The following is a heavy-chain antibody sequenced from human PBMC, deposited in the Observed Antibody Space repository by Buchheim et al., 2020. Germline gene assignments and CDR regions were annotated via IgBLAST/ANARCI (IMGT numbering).Heavy chain of an antibody. J-gene: IGHJ5*02. D-gene: IGHD2-15*01. Sequence: EVQLVESGGGLVQPGGSLRLSCAASGFTFSSYSMNWVRQAPGKGLEWVSSISSSSSTIYYADSVKGRFTISRDNAKNSLYLQMNSLRAEDTAVYYCARGIGYCSGGSCYRWFDPWGQGTL. CDR2: ISSSSSTI. CDR1: GFTFSSYS. V-gene: IGHV3-48*01. CDR3: ARGIGYCSGGSCYRWFDP.